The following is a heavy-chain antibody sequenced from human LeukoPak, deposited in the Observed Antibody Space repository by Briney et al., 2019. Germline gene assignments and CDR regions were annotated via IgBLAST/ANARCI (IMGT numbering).Heavy chain of an antibody. CDR1: VDSVSGSSIT. J-gene: IGHJ4*02. D-gene: IGHD1-26*01. CDR2: TYYRSKWYN. V-gene: IGHV6-1*01. Sequence: SQTPSLTCAISVDSVSGSSITWNWIRQSPSRGLEWLGRTYYRSKWYNDYALSVKSRMTINRDTSKNQFSLQVNSVTPEDTAVYYCAREGSGSYSLDFWGQGTLVTVSS. CDR3: AREGSGSYSLDF.